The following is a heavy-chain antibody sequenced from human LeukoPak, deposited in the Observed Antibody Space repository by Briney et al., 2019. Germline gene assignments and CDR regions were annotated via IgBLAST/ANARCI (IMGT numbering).Heavy chain of an antibody. Sequence: GSLRLSCAASGFTFSSYGMHWVRQAPGKGLEWVAFIRYDGSNKYYADSVKGRFTISRDNSKNTLYLQMNSLRAEDTAVYYCARDLMSHMADWFDPWGQGTLVTVSS. V-gene: IGHV3-30*02. CDR1: GFTFSSYG. D-gene: IGHD2-21*01. CDR2: IRYDGSNK. CDR3: ARDLMSHMADWFDP. J-gene: IGHJ5*02.